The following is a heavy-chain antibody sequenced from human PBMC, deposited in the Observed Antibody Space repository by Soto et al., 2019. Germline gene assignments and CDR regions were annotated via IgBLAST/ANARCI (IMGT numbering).Heavy chain of an antibody. J-gene: IGHJ4*02. CDR3: AKDREIVGTTFES. Sequence: EVQLLESGGGLVQPGGSLRLSCPASAFTFSSYAMSWVRQAPGKGLEWVSSISDSGDIIYYASSVKGRFTISRDNSKKTVFLQMNSLRAEDTAVYYCAKDREIVGTTFESWGQGALVTVSS. CDR2: ISDSGDII. D-gene: IGHD1-26*01. V-gene: IGHV3-23*01. CDR1: AFTFSSYA.